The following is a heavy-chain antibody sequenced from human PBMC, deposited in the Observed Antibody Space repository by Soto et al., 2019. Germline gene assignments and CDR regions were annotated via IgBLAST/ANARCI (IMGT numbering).Heavy chain of an antibody. Sequence: SETLSLTCTVSGGSISSYYWSWIRQPPGKGLEWIGYIYYSGSTNYNPSLKSRVTISVDTSKNQFSLKLSSVTAADTAVYYCARDGAKPPFGNYAFDIWGQGTMVTVSS. CDR3: ARDGAKPPFGNYAFDI. D-gene: IGHD3-10*01. J-gene: IGHJ3*02. V-gene: IGHV4-59*01. CDR2: IYYSGST. CDR1: GGSISSYY.